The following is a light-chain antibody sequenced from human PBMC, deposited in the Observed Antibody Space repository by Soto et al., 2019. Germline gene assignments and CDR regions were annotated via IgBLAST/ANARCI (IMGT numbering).Light chain of an antibody. J-gene: IGKJ2*02. CDR3: QQSYSTPRT. Sequence: DIQMTQSPTSLSASVGDRVTITCRASQSIGSYLNWYQHKPGKAPKLLIYAASSLYSGVPSRFSGSGSGTDFTLTISSLQPEDFATYYCQQSYSTPRTFAQGTKLEIK. V-gene: IGKV1-39*01. CDR2: AAS. CDR1: QSIGSY.